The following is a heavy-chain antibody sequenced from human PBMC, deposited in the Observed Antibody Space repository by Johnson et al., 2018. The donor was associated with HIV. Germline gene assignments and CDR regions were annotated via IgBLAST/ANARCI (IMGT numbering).Heavy chain of an antibody. Sequence: VQLVESGGGLVQPGGSLRLSCAASGFTFSSYWMHWVRQAPGKGLVWVSRINSDGSSTSYADSVKGRVTISRDNAKNTLSLQMTRLRAEDTAVYYCARDLHDSSGYYYEGDAFDIWGQGTMVTVSS. J-gene: IGHJ3*02. CDR2: INSDGSST. D-gene: IGHD3-22*01. V-gene: IGHV3-74*01. CDR3: ARDLHDSSGYYYEGDAFDI. CDR1: GFTFSSYW.